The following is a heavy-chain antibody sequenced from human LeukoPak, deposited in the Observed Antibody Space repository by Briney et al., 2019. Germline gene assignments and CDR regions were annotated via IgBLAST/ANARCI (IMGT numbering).Heavy chain of an antibody. CDR2: IYYSGST. CDR1: GGSMNSFH. V-gene: IGHV4-59*01. J-gene: IGHJ4*02. Sequence: SETPSLTCTVSGGSMNSFHWSWIRQPPGKELEWIGYIYYSGSTNYNPSLKNRVTISVDTSKNQFSLKLSSVTTADTAVYYCARGFGSGSYFAYYWGQGTLVTVSS. D-gene: IGHD3-10*01. CDR3: ARGFGSGSYFAYY.